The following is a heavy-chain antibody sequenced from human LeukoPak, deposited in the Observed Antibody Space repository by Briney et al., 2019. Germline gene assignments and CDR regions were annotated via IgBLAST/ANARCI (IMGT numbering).Heavy chain of an antibody. CDR2: INPNSGGT. Sequence: ASVKVSCKASRYTSTGYYMHWVRQAPGQGLEWMGWINPNSGGTNYAQKFQGRVTMTRDTSISTAYMELSRLRSDDTAVYYCARMAVAGTYYYYYGMDVWGQGTTVTVSS. CDR3: ARMAVAGTYYYYYGMDV. CDR1: RYTSTGYY. D-gene: IGHD6-19*01. V-gene: IGHV1-2*02. J-gene: IGHJ6*02.